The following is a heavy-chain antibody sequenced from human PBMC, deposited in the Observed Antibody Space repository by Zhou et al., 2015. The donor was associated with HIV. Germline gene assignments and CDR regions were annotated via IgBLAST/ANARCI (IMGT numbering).Heavy chain of an antibody. J-gene: IGHJ2*01. CDR2: IIPIFGTA. V-gene: IGHV1-69*06. D-gene: IGHD7-27*01. CDR3: AREGWGSWYFDL. CDR1: GGTFSSYA. Sequence: QVQLVQSGAEVKKPGSSVKVSCKASGGTFSSYAISWVRQAPGQGLEWMGGIIPIFGTASYAQRFQGRVTITADKSTSTAYMDLSSLRSEDXAVYYCAREGWGSWYFDLWGRGTLVSVSS.